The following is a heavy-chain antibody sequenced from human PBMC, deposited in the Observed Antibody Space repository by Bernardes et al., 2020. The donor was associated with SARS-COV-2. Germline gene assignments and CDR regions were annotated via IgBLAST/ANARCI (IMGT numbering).Heavy chain of an antibody. V-gene: IGHV2-70*11. CDR2: IDWDDDK. CDR3: ARTVYYYDSSGYHNWFDP. CDR1: GFSLSTSGMC. D-gene: IGHD3-22*01. J-gene: IGHJ5*02. Sequence: SGPTLLKPTQTLTLTCPFSGFSLSTSGMCVSWIRQPPGKALEWLARIDWDDDKYYSTSLKTRLTISKDTSKNQVVLTMTNMDPVDTATYYCARTVYYYDSSGYHNWFDPWGQGTLVTVSS.